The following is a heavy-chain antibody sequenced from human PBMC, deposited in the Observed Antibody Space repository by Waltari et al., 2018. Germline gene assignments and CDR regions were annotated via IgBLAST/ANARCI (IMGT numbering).Heavy chain of an antibody. CDR3: ARDEVGATYDAFDI. Sequence: QVQLQESGPGLVKPSETLSLTCTVSGGSISSYYWSWIRQPAGKGLEWIVRIYTSGSTNYNPSLKSLVTMSVDTSKNQFSLKLSSVTAADTAVYYCARDEVGATYDAFDIWGQGTMVTVSS. D-gene: IGHD1-26*01. CDR2: IYTSGST. J-gene: IGHJ3*02. CDR1: GGSISSYY. V-gene: IGHV4-4*07.